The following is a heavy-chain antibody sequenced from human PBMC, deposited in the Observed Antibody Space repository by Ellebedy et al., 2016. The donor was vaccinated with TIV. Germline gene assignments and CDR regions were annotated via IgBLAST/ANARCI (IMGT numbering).Heavy chain of an antibody. V-gene: IGHV3-23*01. CDR1: GFTFSSFA. CDR3: AKGSSSGFNYDRVGFEY. Sequence: GESLKISCVASGFTFSSFAMHWVRQASGKGLEWLSVISADGVSTYHADSVKGRFTITRDNSKNTLYLQMNRPRVEDTAVYYCAKGSSSGFNYDRVGFEYWGQGTLVTVSS. D-gene: IGHD3-16*01. CDR2: ISADGVST. J-gene: IGHJ4*02.